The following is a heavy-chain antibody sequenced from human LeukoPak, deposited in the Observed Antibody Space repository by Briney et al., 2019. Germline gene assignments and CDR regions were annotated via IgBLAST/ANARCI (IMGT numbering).Heavy chain of an antibody. D-gene: IGHD6-19*01. V-gene: IGHV3-74*01. CDR3: AKESSGGWYFDY. Sequence: GGSLRLSCAASGFTFRSYWMHWVRQAPGKGLVWVSRISNDGSSTSYADSVKGRFTISRDNSKNSLYLQMNSLRAEDTAVYYCAKESSGGWYFDYWGQGTLVTVSS. CDR2: ISNDGSST. J-gene: IGHJ4*02. CDR1: GFTFRSYW.